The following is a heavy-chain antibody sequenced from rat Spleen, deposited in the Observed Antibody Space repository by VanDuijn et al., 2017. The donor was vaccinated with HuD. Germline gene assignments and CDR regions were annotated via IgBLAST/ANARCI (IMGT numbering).Heavy chain of an antibody. CDR2: INYSGST. CDR1: FYSITSSY. CDR3: ARGLRRVYWYFDF. D-gene: IGHD1-11*01. Sequence: EVQLQESGPGLVKPSQSLSLTCSVTFYSITSSYRWSWIRKFPGNEMEWMGYINYSGSTGYNPSLKSRISITRDTSKNQFFLQSNSVTTEDTATYYCARGLRRVYWYFDFWGPGTMVTVSS. V-gene: IGHV3-1*01. J-gene: IGHJ1*01.